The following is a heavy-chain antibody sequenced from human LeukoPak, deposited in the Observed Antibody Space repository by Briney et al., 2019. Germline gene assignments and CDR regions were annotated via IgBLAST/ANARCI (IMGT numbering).Heavy chain of an antibody. D-gene: IGHD6-6*01. CDR3: ARVYSSSSSVDY. V-gene: IGHV3-23*01. CDR1: GFTFSSYG. J-gene: IGHJ4*02. CDR2: VSPSGDIT. Sequence: PGGSLRLSCAASGFTFSSYGMNWVRQAPGKGLEWVSGVSPSGDITYYADSVKGRFTISRDNSKNTLYLQMNSLRAEDTAVYYCARVYSSSSSVDYWGQGTLVTVSS.